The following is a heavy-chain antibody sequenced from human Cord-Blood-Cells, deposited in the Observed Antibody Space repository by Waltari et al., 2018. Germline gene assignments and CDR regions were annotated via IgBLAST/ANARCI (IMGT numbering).Heavy chain of an antibody. V-gene: IGHV4-30-4*01. CDR1: GGSISSGDYY. CDR3: AREGLGFSYWYFDL. Sequence: QVQLQESGPGLVKPSQTLSLTCTVSGGSISSGDYYWSWIRQPPGKGLEWIGYIYYSGSTYYNPPLKSRVTISVDTSKNQFSLKLSAVTAADTAVYHCAREGLGFSYWYFDLWGRGTLVTVSS. J-gene: IGHJ2*01. D-gene: IGHD3-9*01. CDR2: IYYSGST.